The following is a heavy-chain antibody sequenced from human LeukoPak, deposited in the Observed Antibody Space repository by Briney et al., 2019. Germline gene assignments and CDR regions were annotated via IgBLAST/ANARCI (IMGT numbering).Heavy chain of an antibody. CDR3: VRDGGSVEMATIGDY. CDR2: ISSSSSYI. J-gene: IGHJ4*02. V-gene: IGHV3-21*01. CDR1: GFTFSSYE. Sequence: GGSLRLSCAASGFTFSSYEMNWVRQAPGKGLEWVSSISSSSSYIYYADSVKGRFTMSRDNAKNSLYLQMNSLRAEDTAVYYCVRDGGSVEMATIGDYWGQGTLVTVSS. D-gene: IGHD5-24*01.